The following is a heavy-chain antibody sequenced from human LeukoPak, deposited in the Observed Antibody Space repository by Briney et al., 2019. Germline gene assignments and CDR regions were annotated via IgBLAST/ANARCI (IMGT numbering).Heavy chain of an antibody. V-gene: IGHV4-59*01. CDR3: ARARYSSGWYLFDY. D-gene: IGHD6-19*01. CDR2: IYYSGST. CDR1: GGSISSYY. J-gene: IGHJ4*02. Sequence: SETLSLTCTVSGGSISSYYWSWIRQPPGKGLEWIGYIYYSGSTNYNPSLKSRVTISVDTSKNQFSLKLGSVTAADTAVYYCARARYSSGWYLFDYWGQGTLVTVSS.